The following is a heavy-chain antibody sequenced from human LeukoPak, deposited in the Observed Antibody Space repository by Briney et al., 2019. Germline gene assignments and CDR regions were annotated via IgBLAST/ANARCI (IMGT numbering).Heavy chain of an antibody. CDR1: GFTFSDYY. CDR2: ISSSGSTI. V-gene: IGHV3-11*01. D-gene: IGHD6-19*01. J-gene: IGHJ4*02. Sequence: PGGSLRLSCAASGFTFSDYYMSWIRQAPGKGLEWVSYISSSGSTIYYADSVKGRFTISRDNSKNTLYLQMDSLRVDDTAVYYCAKGSLDGWLVTYRYFDNWGQGTLVTVSS. CDR3: AKGSLDGWLVTYRYFDN.